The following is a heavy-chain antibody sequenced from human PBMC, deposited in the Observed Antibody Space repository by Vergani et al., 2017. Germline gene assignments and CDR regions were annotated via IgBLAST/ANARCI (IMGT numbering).Heavy chain of an antibody. CDR1: GGSISSGSYY. CDR2: IYTSGST. CDR3: ASHGGSGYYNFDY. D-gene: IGHD3-22*01. J-gene: IGHJ4*02. V-gene: IGHV4-61*02. Sequence: QVQLQESGPGLVKPSQTLSLTCTVSGGSISSGSYYWSWIRQPAGKGLEWIGRIYTSGSTNYNPSLKIRVTISVDTSKNQFSLKLSSVTAADTAVYYCASHGGSGYYNFDYWGQGTLVTVSS.